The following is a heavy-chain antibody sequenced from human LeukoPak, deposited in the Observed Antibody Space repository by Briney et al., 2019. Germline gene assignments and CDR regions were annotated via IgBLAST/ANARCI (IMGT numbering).Heavy chain of an antibody. Sequence: ASVKVSCKASGYTFTSYYMHWVRQAPGQGLEWMGIINPSGGSTSYAQKFQGRVTMTRDMSTSTVYMELSSLRSEDTAVYYCARVRCQYSSSSGFDPWGQGTLVTVSS. CDR2: INPSGGST. V-gene: IGHV1-46*01. D-gene: IGHD6-6*01. CDR1: GYTFTSYY. CDR3: ARVRCQYSSSSGFDP. J-gene: IGHJ5*02.